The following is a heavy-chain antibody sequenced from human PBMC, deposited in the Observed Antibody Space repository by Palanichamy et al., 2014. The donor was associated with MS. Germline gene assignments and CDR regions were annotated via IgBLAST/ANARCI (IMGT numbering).Heavy chain of an antibody. J-gene: IGHJ4*02. D-gene: IGHD6-19*01. CDR1: GFTFSSYA. CDR3: AKRDAVAGVIDY. CDR2: ISHNGGST. V-gene: IGHV3-23*01. Sequence: EVQLLESGGGLVQPGGSLRLSCAASGFTFSSYAMGWVRQAPGKGLEWVSIISHNGGSTYYADSVKGRLTISRDNSKNTLYLQMNSLRAEDTAVYYCAKRDAVAGVIDYWGQGILVTVSS.